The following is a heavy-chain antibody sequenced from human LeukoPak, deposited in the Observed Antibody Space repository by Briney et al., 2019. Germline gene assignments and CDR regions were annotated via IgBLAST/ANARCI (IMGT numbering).Heavy chain of an antibody. CDR1: GFTFSDED. Sequence: SGGSLRLSCAASGFTFSDEDMSWIRQAPGKGLEWISYISSGVTTISYADSVKGRFTISRDNAKHTLTLQMNSLRVEDTAVYYCAKYISGYFDYWGQGTLVTVSS. J-gene: IGHJ4*02. CDR3: AKYISGYFDY. CDR2: ISSGVTTI. V-gene: IGHV3-11*04. D-gene: IGHD2-15*01.